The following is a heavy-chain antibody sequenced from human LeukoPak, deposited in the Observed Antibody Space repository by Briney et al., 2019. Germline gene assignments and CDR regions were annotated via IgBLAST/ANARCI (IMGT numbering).Heavy chain of an antibody. J-gene: IGHJ4*02. CDR1: GFTFSNFW. CDR3: AKGSRSSGWSYFDY. CDR2: ISGSGGST. D-gene: IGHD6-19*01. V-gene: IGHV3-23*01. Sequence: GGSLRLSCTASGFTFSNFWMGWVRQAPGKGLEWVSAISGSGGSTYDADSVKGRFTISRDNSKNTLFLQMNSLRAEDTAVYYCAKGSRSSGWSYFDYWGQGTLVTVSS.